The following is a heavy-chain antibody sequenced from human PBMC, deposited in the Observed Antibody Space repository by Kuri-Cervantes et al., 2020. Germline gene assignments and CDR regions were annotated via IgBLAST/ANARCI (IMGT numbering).Heavy chain of an antibody. D-gene: IGHD2-15*01. CDR3: AGVVAASQAKLV. J-gene: IGHJ4*02. CDR1: GGSFSGYY. V-gene: IGHV4-34*01. CDR2: INHSGST. Sequence: SETLSLTCAVYGGSFSGYYWSWIRQPPGKGLEWIGEINHSGSTNYNPSLKSRVTISRDNAKNSLYLQMNSLRAEDTAVYYCAGVVAASQAKLVWGQGTLVTVSS.